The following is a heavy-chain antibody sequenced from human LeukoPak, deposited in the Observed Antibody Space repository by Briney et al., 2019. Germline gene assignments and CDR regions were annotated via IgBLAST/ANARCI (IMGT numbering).Heavy chain of an antibody. V-gene: IGHV3-7*01. D-gene: IGHD5-18*01. Sequence: GGSLRLSCAASGLTFSSSWMDWVRQAPGKGLEWVASINPDGNKKYSADSVKGRFTISRDNAENSLYLQMNSLRVEDTAFYYCARDLAYSRLDFWGQGRVVTVSS. CDR1: GLTFSSSW. CDR3: ARDLAYSRLDF. J-gene: IGHJ4*02. CDR2: INPDGNKK.